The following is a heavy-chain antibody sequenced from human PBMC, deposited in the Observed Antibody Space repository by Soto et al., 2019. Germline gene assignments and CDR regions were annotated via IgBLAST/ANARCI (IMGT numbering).Heavy chain of an antibody. D-gene: IGHD3-16*01. J-gene: IGHJ6*02. CDR2: ISCSGGST. CDR1: VFTFSSYA. Sequence: GESLKISCAASVFTFSSYAMRWYRQSSGQVLELISAISCSGGSTYYADYVNGRFTISRDNSKNTLYLQMXSIRAEDTAVYYRAKDWIEDYESSAAMAVWTQGTTVTAAS. CDR3: AKDWIEDYESSAAMAV. V-gene: IGHV3-23*01.